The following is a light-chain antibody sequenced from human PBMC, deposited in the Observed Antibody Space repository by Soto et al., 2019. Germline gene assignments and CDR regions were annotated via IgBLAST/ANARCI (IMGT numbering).Light chain of an antibody. Sequence: VPWYQQYPGKVPKLMIYEVSERPSGVPDRFSRSKSGNTAFLTVSGLQAEDEADYYCLSYADTAYVFGTGTKVTVL. V-gene: IGLV2-8*01. CDR2: EVS. CDR3: LSYADTAYV. J-gene: IGLJ1*01.